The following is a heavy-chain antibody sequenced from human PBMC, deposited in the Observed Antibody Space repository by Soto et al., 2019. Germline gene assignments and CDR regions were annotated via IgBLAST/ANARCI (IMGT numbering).Heavy chain of an antibody. CDR1: GFTFSDYY. D-gene: IGHD3-10*01. Sequence: QVQLVESGGGLVKPGGSLRLSCAASGFTFSDYYMSWIRQAPGKGLEWVSYISSSGSTIYYADSVKGRLTISRDNAKNSLYLQINSLRAADTAVYYCARYYYGSGRYYNFPYYYMDVWGKGTTVTVSS. CDR3: ARYYYGSGRYYNFPYYYMDV. V-gene: IGHV3-11*01. J-gene: IGHJ6*03. CDR2: ISSSGSTI.